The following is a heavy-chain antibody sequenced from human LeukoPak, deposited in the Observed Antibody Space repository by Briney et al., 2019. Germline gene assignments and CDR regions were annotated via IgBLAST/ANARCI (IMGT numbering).Heavy chain of an antibody. CDR1: GFTFSTYS. V-gene: IGHV3-30-3*01. Sequence: GGSLRLSCAASGFTFSTYSMHWVRQAPGKGLEWVAVISSDGSITSYADSVKGRFTISRDNAKNTLYLQMSSLRAEDTAVYYCARDHDYYDSSGEFCDYWGQGTLVTVSS. D-gene: IGHD3-22*01. CDR3: ARDHDYYDSSGEFCDY. CDR2: ISSDGSIT. J-gene: IGHJ4*02.